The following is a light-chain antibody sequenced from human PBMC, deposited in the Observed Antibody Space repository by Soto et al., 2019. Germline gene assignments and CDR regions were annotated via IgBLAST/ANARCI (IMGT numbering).Light chain of an antibody. Sequence: QSALTQPASVSGSPGQSITISCTGTSSDVGGYNYVSWYQQHPGKAPKFMIYDVSNRPSGVSNRFSGSKSGNTASLTISGLQAEDEADYYCSAYTTSKTRQLVFGTGTKLTVL. CDR3: SAYTTSKTRQLV. CDR2: DVS. V-gene: IGLV2-14*01. J-gene: IGLJ1*01. CDR1: SSDVGGYNY.